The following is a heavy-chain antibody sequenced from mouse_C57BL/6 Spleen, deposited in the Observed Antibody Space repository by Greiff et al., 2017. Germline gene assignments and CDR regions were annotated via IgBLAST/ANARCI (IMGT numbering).Heavy chain of an antibody. CDR3: ARNYDYDGDY. J-gene: IGHJ2*01. V-gene: IGHV1-82*01. D-gene: IGHD2-4*01. CDR2: IYPGDGDT. CDR1: GYAFSSSW. Sequence: VQLVESGPELVKPGASVKISCKASGYAFSSSWMNWVKQRPGKGLEWIGRIYPGDGDTNYNGKFKGKATLTADKSSSTAYMQLSSPTSEDAAVYFCARNYDYDGDYWGQGTTLTVSS.